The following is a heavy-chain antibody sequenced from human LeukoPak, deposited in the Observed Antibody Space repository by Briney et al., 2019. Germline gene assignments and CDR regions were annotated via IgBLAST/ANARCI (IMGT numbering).Heavy chain of an antibody. D-gene: IGHD1-26*01. Sequence: SETLSLTCAVYGGSFSGYYWSWIRQPPGKGLEWIGEINHSGSTNYNPSLKSRVTISVDTSKNQFSLKLSPVTAADTAVYYCARGLWAPRFDYWGQGTLVTVSS. CDR2: INHSGST. V-gene: IGHV4-34*01. CDR3: ARGLWAPRFDY. J-gene: IGHJ4*02. CDR1: GGSFSGYY.